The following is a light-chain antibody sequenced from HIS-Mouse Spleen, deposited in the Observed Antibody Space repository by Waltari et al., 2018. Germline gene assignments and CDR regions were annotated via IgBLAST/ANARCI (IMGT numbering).Light chain of an antibody. Sequence: SYELTQPPSVSVSPGQTARITCSGDALPKKYAYWYQQTSGQAPVLVIYGDSKRPSGIPGRFSGSSSGTMANLTISGAQVEDEADYYCYSTDSSGNHRVFGGGTKLTVL. CDR3: YSTDSSGNHRV. J-gene: IGLJ2*01. CDR2: GDS. V-gene: IGLV3-10*01. CDR1: ALPKKY.